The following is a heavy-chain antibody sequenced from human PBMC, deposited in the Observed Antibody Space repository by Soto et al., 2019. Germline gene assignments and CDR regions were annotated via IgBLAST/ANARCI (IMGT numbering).Heavy chain of an antibody. V-gene: IGHV3-30*18. CDR1: GFTFSSYG. J-gene: IGHJ6*02. Sequence: QVQLVESGGGVVQPGRSLRLSCAASGFTFSSYGMNWVRQAPGKGLERVAVISYDGSNKYYADSAKGRFTISRDSSKNMLYLQMNSLRAEDTAVYYCAKEDSSSWHYYYGMDVWGQGTTVTVSS. CDR3: AKEDSSSWHYYYGMDV. D-gene: IGHD6-13*01. CDR2: ISYDGSNK.